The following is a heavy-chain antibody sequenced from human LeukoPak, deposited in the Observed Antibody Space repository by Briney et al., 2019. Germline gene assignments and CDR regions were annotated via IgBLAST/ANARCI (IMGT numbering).Heavy chain of an antibody. CDR1: GFTFSSYS. CDR3: AKDQRREVGATIY. CDR2: ISSSSSYI. D-gene: IGHD1-26*01. V-gene: IGHV3-21*04. J-gene: IGHJ4*02. Sequence: GGSLRLSCAASGFTFSSYSMNWVRQAPGKGLEWVSSISSSSSYIYYADSVKGRFTISRDNSKNTLYLQMSSLRAEDTAVYYCAKDQRREVGATIYWGQGTLVTVSS.